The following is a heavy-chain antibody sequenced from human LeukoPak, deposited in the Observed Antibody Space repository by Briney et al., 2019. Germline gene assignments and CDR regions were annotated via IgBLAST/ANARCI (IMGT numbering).Heavy chain of an antibody. CDR3: ARCFFYDSSGHDYPDS. CDR2: ISRSGDST. D-gene: IGHD3-22*01. Sequence: GGSLRLSCAASGFTFSSYAMSWVRQAPGKGLEWVSTISRSGDSTFHADSVKGRFTISRDISKNTLYLQLNSLRAEDTAVFYCARCFFYDSSGHDYPDSWGQGTLVTVSS. CDR1: GFTFSSYA. J-gene: IGHJ4*02. V-gene: IGHV3-23*01.